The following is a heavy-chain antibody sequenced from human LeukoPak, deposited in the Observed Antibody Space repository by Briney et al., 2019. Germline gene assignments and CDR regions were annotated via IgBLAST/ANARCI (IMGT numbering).Heavy chain of an antibody. J-gene: IGHJ4*02. CDR2: ISSDGSNG. D-gene: IGHD1-26*01. V-gene: IGHV3-30*04. CDR1: GFTFSSYA. Sequence: PGGSLRLSCAASGFTFSSYAMSWVRQAPGKGLEWVAVISSDGSNGYYADSVKGRFTISRDNSKNTLYLQMNSLRVEDTAVYYCAREVGKRDFDYWGQGTLVTVSS. CDR3: AREVGKRDFDY.